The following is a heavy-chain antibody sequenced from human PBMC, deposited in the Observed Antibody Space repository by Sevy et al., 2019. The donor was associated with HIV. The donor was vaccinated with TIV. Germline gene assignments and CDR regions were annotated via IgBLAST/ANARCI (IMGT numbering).Heavy chain of an antibody. V-gene: IGHV4-59*12. CDR2: IYYSGST. CDR1: GGSIGTYY. J-gene: IGHJ6*02. Sequence: SETPSLTCTVSGGSIGTYYWSWIRQPPGKGLEWIGYIYYSGSTNYNSSLRSRVTISLDTPKNQFSLELSSVTAADTAVYYCARSYDTSGYYYYGMDVWGQGTTVTVSS. D-gene: IGHD3-22*01. CDR3: ARSYDTSGYYYYGMDV.